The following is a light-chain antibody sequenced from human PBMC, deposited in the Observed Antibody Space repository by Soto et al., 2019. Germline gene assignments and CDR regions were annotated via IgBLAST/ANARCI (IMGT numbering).Light chain of an antibody. Sequence: QSVLTQPPSVSGAPGQRVTISCTGSNSDIGAGYDVHWYQQLPGTAPKLVIYANNNRPSGVPDRFSASKSGTSASLAITCLQADDEADYYCQSYDSSLRGVFGTGTKLTVL. J-gene: IGLJ1*01. V-gene: IGLV1-40*01. CDR2: ANN. CDR3: QSYDSSLRGV. CDR1: NSDIGAGYD.